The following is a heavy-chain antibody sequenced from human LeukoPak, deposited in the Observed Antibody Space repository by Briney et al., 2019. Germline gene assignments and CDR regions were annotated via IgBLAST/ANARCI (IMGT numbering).Heavy chain of an antibody. CDR1: GGSISSYY. V-gene: IGHV4-59*01. CDR3: ARELSSGSSLYYYYGMDV. D-gene: IGHD3-10*01. Sequence: SETLSLTCTVSGGSISSYYWSWIPQPPGKGLEGIRYIYYSGSTNYNPSLKSRVTISVDTSKNQFSLKLSSVTAADTAVYYCARELSSGSSLYYYYGMDVWGQGTTVTVSS. CDR2: IYYSGST. J-gene: IGHJ6*02.